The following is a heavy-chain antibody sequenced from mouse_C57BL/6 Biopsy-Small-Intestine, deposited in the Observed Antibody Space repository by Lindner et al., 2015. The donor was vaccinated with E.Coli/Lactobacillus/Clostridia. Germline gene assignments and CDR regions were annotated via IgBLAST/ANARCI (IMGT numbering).Heavy chain of an antibody. CDR3: AYGNFY. Sequence: VQLQESGPELVKPGASVKISCKASGYSFTGYYMNWVKQSPEKSPEWIGEINPSTGGTTYNQKFKAKATLTVDKSSSTAYMQLKSLTSEDSAVYYCAYGNFYWGQGTSVTVSS. CDR1: GYSFTGYY. J-gene: IGHJ4*01. D-gene: IGHD2-10*02. CDR2: INPSTGGT. V-gene: IGHV1-42*01.